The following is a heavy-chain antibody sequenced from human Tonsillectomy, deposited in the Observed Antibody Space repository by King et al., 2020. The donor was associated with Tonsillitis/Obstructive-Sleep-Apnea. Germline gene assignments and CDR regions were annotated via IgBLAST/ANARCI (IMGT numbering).Heavy chain of an antibody. J-gene: IGHJ4*02. CDR3: TTDGKIVGAKGFGY. Sequence: VQLVESGGGLVKPGGSLRLSCAASGFTFSNAWMNWVRQAPGKGLEWVGRIKSKTDGGTTDHAAPVKGRFTISRDDSKNTLYLQMNSLKTEDTAVNYCTTDGKIVGAKGFGYWGQGTLVTVSS. CDR2: IKSKTDGGTT. CDR1: GFTFSNAW. D-gene: IGHD1-26*01. V-gene: IGHV3-15*07.